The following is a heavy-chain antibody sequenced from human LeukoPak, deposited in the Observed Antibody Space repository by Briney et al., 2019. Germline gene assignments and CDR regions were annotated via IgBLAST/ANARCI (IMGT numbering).Heavy chain of an antibody. V-gene: IGHV3-7*01. D-gene: IGHD2-2*01. CDR1: GFTFSTYW. Sequence: GGFLRLSCAASGFTFSTYWMSWVRQAPGKGLEWVANIKQDGSEKYYVDSVKGRFTISRDNAKNSLYLQMNSLRAEDTAVYYCARGSLLYCSSSSCYVFDYWGQGTLVTVSS. J-gene: IGHJ4*02. CDR2: IKQDGSEK. CDR3: ARGSLLYCSSSSCYVFDY.